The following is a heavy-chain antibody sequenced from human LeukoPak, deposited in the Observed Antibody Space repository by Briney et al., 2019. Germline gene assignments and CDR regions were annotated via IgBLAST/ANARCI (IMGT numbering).Heavy chain of an antibody. D-gene: IGHD5-18*01. CDR1: GGSISSHY. V-gene: IGHV4-59*11. Sequence: SETLSLTCTVSGGSISSHYWSWIRQPPGKGLEWIGYIYYSGSTNYNPSLKSRVTISVDTSKNQFSLKLSSVTAADTAVYYCARDGYSYGYPYYYYMDVWGKGTTVTVSS. J-gene: IGHJ6*03. CDR2: IYYSGST. CDR3: ARDGYSYGYPYYYYMDV.